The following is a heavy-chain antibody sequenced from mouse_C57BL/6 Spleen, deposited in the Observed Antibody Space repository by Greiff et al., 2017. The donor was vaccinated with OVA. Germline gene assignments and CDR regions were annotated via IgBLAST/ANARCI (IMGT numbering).Heavy chain of an antibody. D-gene: IGHD2-1*01. CDR3: ERGIYYGNFLDY. Sequence: EVKLMESGGGLVKPGGSLKLSCAASGFTFSDYGMHWVRQAPEKGLEWVAYISSGSSTINYADTGKGRVTISRDNAKTTLFLQMTSLRSEETAMYYCERGIYYGNFLDYWGQGTTLTVSS. CDR1: GFTFSDYG. V-gene: IGHV5-17*01. J-gene: IGHJ2*01. CDR2: ISSGSSTI.